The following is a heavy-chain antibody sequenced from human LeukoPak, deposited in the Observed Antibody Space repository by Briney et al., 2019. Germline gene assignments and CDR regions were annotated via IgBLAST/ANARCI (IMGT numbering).Heavy chain of an antibody. CDR3: ARHHYYGSGSYLYWFDP. CDR2: IYYSGST. D-gene: IGHD3-10*01. V-gene: IGHV4-39*01. CDR1: GGSISSSSYY. J-gene: IGHJ5*02. Sequence: TPSETLSLTCTVSGGSISSSSYYWGWVRQPPGKGLEWIGSIYYSGSTYYNPSLKSRVTISVDTSKNQFSLKLSSVTAADTAVYYCARHHYYGSGSYLYWFDPWGQGTLVTVSS.